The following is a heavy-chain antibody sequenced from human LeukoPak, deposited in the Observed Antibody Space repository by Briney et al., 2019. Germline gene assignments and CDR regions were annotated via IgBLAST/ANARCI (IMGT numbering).Heavy chain of an antibody. J-gene: IGHJ4*02. CDR3: ARDGVLGETGY. D-gene: IGHD1-26*01. V-gene: IGHV4-61*02. CDR1: GGPISSGSYY. Sequence: PSETLSLTCTVSGGPISSGSYYWSWIRQPAGKGLEWIGRIYTSGSTNYNPSLKSRVTISLDTSNNQFSLKVNSVTAADTAVYYCARDGVLGETGYWGQGTLVTVSS. CDR2: IYTSGST.